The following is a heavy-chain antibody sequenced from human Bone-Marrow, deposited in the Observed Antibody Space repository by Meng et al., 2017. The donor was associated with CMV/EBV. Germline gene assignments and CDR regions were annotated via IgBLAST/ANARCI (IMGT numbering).Heavy chain of an antibody. CDR3: TPQLGGVGTD. CDR1: GITFSSYW. D-gene: IGHD2-21*02. Sequence: GGSLRLSCAASGITFSSYWMHWVRQAPGKGLVWVSGINGDGTSTTYADSVKGRFTISRDNAKNTMYVQRNSLRGEDTAVYYCTPQLGGVGTDWGQGTVVTVSS. CDR2: INGDGTST. V-gene: IGHV3-74*01. J-gene: IGHJ4*02.